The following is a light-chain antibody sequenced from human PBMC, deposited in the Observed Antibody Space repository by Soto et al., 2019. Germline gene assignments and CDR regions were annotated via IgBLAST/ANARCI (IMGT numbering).Light chain of an antibody. CDR2: EVT. V-gene: IGLV2-14*01. CDR3: SSFTSSSTLPYV. CDR1: GSNVGGYNY. J-gene: IGLJ1*01. Sequence: QSAVTQPASVSGSPGQSITISCTGTGSNVGGYNYVSWYQQHPGKAPKLMIYEVTNRPSGVSHRFSGSNSGNTASLTISGLQPEDEADYYCSSFTSSSTLPYVFGTGTKVTVL.